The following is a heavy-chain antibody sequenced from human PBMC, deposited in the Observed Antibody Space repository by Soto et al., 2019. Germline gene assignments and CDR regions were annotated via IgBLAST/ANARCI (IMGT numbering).Heavy chain of an antibody. D-gene: IGHD5-12*01. J-gene: IGHJ4*02. Sequence: SETLSLTCTVSGGSINTFYWSWVRQPAGKGLEWIGRIFSSGSTSFNPSLESRVAMSVDTSKNHFSLNLSSVTAADMAVYYCAREGSYSAYNFAHGIQLWSFDFWGQGARVTVSS. CDR2: IFSSGST. CDR1: GGSINTFY. CDR3: AREGSYSAYNFAHGIQLWSFDF. V-gene: IGHV4-4*07.